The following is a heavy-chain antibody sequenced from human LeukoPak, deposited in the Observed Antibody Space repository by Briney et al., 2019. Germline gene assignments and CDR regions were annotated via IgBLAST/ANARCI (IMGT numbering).Heavy chain of an antibody. CDR2: ISAYNGNT. Sequence: ASVKVSCKASGYTFTIYGISWVRQAPGQGLEWMGWISAYNGNTNYAQKLQGRVTMTTDTSTSTAYMELRSLRSDDTAVYYCACLRGYSGYDYFYYWGQGTLVTVSS. CDR3: ACLRGYSGYDYFYY. V-gene: IGHV1-18*01. D-gene: IGHD5-12*01. J-gene: IGHJ4*02. CDR1: GYTFTIYG.